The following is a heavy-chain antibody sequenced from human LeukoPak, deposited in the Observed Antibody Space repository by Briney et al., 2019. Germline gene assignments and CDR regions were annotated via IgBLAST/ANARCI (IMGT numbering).Heavy chain of an antibody. V-gene: IGHV1-18*01. CDR3: ARDYYRFGVVVAAIGDY. Sequence: ASVKVSCKASGYTFTSYGISWVRQAPGQGLEWMGWISAHNGNTNYAQKLQGRVTMTTDTSTSTAYMELRSLRSDDTAVYYCARDYYRFGVVVAAIGDYWGQGTLVTVSS. CDR2: ISAHNGNT. J-gene: IGHJ4*02. CDR1: GYTFTSYG. D-gene: IGHD2-15*01.